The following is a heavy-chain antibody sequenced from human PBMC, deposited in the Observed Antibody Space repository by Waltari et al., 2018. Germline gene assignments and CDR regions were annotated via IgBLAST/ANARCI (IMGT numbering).Heavy chain of an antibody. J-gene: IGHJ4*02. CDR1: GGSFSGYY. Sequence: QVQLQQWGAGLLKPSETLSLTCAVYGGSFSGYYWSWIRQPPGKGLEWIGEINQSGSTNYNPSLKSRVTISVDTSKNQFSLKLSSVTAADTAVYYCARGGRIAAAGMNYWGQGTLVTVSS. CDR2: INQSGST. V-gene: IGHV4-34*01. CDR3: ARGGRIAAAGMNY. D-gene: IGHD6-13*01.